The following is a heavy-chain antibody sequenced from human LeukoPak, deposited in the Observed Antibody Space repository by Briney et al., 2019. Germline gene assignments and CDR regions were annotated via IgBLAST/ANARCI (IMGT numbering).Heavy chain of an antibody. Sequence: ASVKVSCKASGYTFTSYAMNWVRQAPGQGLEWMGWINTNTGNPTYAQGFTGRFVFSLDTSVSTAYLQISSLKAEDTAVYYCAREIGVAMVTKANYYYYYYMDVWGKGTTVTVSS. V-gene: IGHV7-4-1*02. D-gene: IGHD5-18*01. CDR1: GYTFTSYA. CDR3: AREIGVAMVTKANYYYYYYMDV. CDR2: INTNTGNP. J-gene: IGHJ6*03.